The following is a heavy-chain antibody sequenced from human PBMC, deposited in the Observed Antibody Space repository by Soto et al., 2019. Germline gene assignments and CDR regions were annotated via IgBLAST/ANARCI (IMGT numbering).Heavy chain of an antibody. Sequence: QVRLVQSGAEVKKPGSSVKVSCKASGGTFSSYAISWVRQAPGQGLEWMGGIIPIFGTANYAQKFQGRVTITADEPTSTAYMELSSLRSEDTAVYYCARVEAVRGVIGSGMDVWAQGPTVTVSS. CDR2: IIPIFGTA. J-gene: IGHJ6*02. D-gene: IGHD3-10*01. CDR3: ARVEAVRGVIGSGMDV. V-gene: IGHV1-69*01. CDR1: GGTFSSYA.